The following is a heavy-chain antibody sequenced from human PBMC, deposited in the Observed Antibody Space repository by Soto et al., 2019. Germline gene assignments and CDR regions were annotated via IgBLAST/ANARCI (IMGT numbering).Heavy chain of an antibody. CDR3: ARLATRYYFDY. CDR1: GGSISSYY. Sequence: SETLSLTCTVSGGSISSYYWSWIRQPPGKGLEWIGYIYYSGSTNYNPSLKSRVTISVDTSKNQFSLKMSSVTAADTAVYYCARLATRYYFDYWGQGTLVTAPQ. V-gene: IGHV4-59*01. CDR2: IYYSGST. J-gene: IGHJ4*02. D-gene: IGHD1-1*01.